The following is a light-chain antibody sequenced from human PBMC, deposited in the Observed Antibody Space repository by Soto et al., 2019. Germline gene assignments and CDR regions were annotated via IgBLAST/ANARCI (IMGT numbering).Light chain of an antibody. CDR1: QSVNSN. V-gene: IGKV3-15*01. Sequence: EIVMTQSPATLSVSPGEAVTLSCRASQSVNSNLAWYQQKPGQAPRLLISDASTRAAGLPARFSGSGSGTEFTLTISSLPSEDFAVYFCQQSNNWPKTFGQGTKVEIK. CDR3: QQSNNWPKT. CDR2: DAS. J-gene: IGKJ1*01.